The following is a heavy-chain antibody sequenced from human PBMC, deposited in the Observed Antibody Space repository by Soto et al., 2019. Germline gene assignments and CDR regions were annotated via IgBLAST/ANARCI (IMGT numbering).Heavy chain of an antibody. D-gene: IGHD6-19*01. CDR2: MNPNSGNT. J-gene: IGHJ6*02. Sequence: QVQLVQSGAEVKKPGASVKVSCKASGYTFTSYDINWVRLATGQGLEWMAWMNPNSGNTGYAQKFQGRVTMTRNTSISTAYMELSSLRSEDTAVYYCARGYSSGWNYYYYGMDVWGQGTTVTVSS. CDR1: GYTFTSYD. V-gene: IGHV1-8*01. CDR3: ARGYSSGWNYYYYGMDV.